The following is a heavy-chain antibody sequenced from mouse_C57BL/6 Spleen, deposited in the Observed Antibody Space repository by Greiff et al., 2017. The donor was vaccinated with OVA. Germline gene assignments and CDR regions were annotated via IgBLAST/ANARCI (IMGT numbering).Heavy chain of an antibody. D-gene: IGHD1-1*01. CDR2: IYPGSGST. CDR1: GYTFTSYW. CDR3: ARQGYYGSRPYWYFDV. Sequence: QVHVKQPGAELVKPGASVKMSCKASGYTFTSYWITWVKQRPGQGLEWIGDIYPGSGSTNYNEKFKSKATLTVDTSSSTAYMQLSSLTSEDSAVYYCARQGYYGSRPYWYFDVWGTGTTVTVSS. J-gene: IGHJ1*03. V-gene: IGHV1-55*01.